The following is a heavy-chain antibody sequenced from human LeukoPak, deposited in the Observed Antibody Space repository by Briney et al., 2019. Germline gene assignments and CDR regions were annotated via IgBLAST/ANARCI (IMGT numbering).Heavy chain of an antibody. V-gene: IGHV3-30*02. J-gene: IGHJ4*02. D-gene: IGHD2-15*01. CDR3: AKDSAVVAATPENYFDY. CDR1: GFTFSSYG. Sequence: GGSLRLSCAASGFTFSSYGMHWVRQAPGKGLEWVAFIQYDGSNKYYTDSVKGRFTIPRDNSRNTMYVQMNSLRPEDTAVYYCAKDSAVVAATPENYFDYCGQGTLVTVSS. CDR2: IQYDGSNK.